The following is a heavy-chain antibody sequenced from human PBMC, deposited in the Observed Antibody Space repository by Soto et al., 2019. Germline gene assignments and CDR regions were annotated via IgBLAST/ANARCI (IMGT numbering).Heavy chain of an antibody. CDR3: ARQRLLLDYYYGMDV. J-gene: IGHJ6*02. CDR2: IDPSDSYT. Sequence: GESLKISCKGSGYSFTSYWISWVRQMPGKGLEWMGRIDPSDSYTNYSPSFRGHVTISADKSISTAYLQWSSLKASDTALYYCARQRLLLDYYYGMDVWGQGTTVTVSS. V-gene: IGHV5-10-1*01. D-gene: IGHD2-15*01. CDR1: GYSFTSYW.